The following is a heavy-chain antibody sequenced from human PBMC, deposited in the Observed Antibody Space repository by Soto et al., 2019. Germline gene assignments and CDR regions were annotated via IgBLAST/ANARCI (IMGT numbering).Heavy chain of an antibody. V-gene: IGHV1-2*02. J-gene: IGHJ6*02. CDR1: GYTFTGYY. CDR3: ARRQFAEVVVAAYYYYYGMDV. CDR2: INPNSGGT. Sequence: GASVKVSCKASGYTFTGYYMHWVRQAPGQGLEWMGWINPNSGGTNYAQKFQGRVTMTRDTSISTAYMELSRLRSDDTAVYYCARRQFAEVVVAAYYYYYGMDVWGQGTTVTVSS. D-gene: IGHD2-15*01.